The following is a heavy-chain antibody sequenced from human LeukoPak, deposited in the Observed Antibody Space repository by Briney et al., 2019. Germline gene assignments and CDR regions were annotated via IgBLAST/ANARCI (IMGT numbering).Heavy chain of an antibody. CDR3: ARGLLFRSDSYYYYYMDV. D-gene: IGHD2-21*02. CDR1: GFTFSSYG. CDR2: ISYDGSNK. J-gene: IGHJ6*03. Sequence: GGSLRLSCAASGFTFSSYGMHWVRQAPGKGLEWVAVISYDGSNKYYADSVKGRFTIPRDNSKNTLYLQMNSLRAEDTAVYYCARGLLFRSDSYYYYYMDVWGKGTTVTVSS. V-gene: IGHV3-30*03.